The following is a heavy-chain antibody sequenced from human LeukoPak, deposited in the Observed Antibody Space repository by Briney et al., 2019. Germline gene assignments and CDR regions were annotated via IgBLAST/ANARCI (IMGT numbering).Heavy chain of an antibody. V-gene: IGHV1-69*06. CDR1: GGTFSSYT. Sequence: SVKVSCKASGGTFSSYTITWVRQAPGQGLEWMGGIIPIFGTANYAQKFQGRVTITADKSTSTAYMELSSLRSEDTAVYYCARVFTSSWTIYYYYYYMDVWGKGTTVTVSS. CDR3: ARVFTSSWTIYYYYYYMDV. D-gene: IGHD6-13*01. J-gene: IGHJ6*03. CDR2: IIPIFGTA.